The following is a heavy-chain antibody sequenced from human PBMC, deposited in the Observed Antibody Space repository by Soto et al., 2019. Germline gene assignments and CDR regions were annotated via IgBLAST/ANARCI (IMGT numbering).Heavy chain of an antibody. D-gene: IGHD3-3*01. J-gene: IGHJ6*02. V-gene: IGHV1-18*04. CDR1: GYTFTMYG. Sequence: ASWKVSCKASGYTFTMYGISWVLQAPGQGLEWMGWISTYNGNTNYAQKLQGRFTMTTDTSTSTDYMELRSMRSDDTAVYYCARDLTLGYDFWSGYYAGPLYSYGMDVWSQGTTVTVSS. CDR3: ARDLTLGYDFWSGYYAGPLYSYGMDV. CDR2: ISTYNGNT.